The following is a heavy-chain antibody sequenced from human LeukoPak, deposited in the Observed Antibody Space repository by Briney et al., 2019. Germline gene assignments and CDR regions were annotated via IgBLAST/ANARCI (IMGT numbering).Heavy chain of an antibody. CDR2: ITNSVSTI. J-gene: IGHJ5*02. CDR3: ARGAYSKIDP. D-gene: IGHD4-11*01. Sequence: AGGSLRLSCAASGFTFSDYYMSWIRQAPGKGQEWVSYITNSVSTIYYADSVKGRFTISRDNAKNSLYLQMNSLRDEDTAVYYCARGAYSKIDPWGQGTLVTVSS. V-gene: IGHV3-11*04. CDR1: GFTFSDYY.